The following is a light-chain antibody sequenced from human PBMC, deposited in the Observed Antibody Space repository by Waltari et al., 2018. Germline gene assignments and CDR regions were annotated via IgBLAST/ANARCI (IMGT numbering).Light chain of an antibody. V-gene: IGLV2-14*01. CDR2: EVS. CDR1: SSDVGAYKY. J-gene: IGLJ3*02. Sequence: QSALTQPASVSGSPGQSITISCTGTSSDVGAYKYVSWYQQHPGKAPKLMIYEVSNRPSGISSRFSGSKSGNMASLTISGLQAEDEADYYCSSYASSSTLWVFGGGTKLTVL. CDR3: SSYASSSTLWV.